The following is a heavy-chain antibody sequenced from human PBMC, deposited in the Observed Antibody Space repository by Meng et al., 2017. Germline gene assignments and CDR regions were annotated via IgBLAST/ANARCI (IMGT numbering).Heavy chain of an antibody. Sequence: GESLKISCAASGFTFSSYAMHWVRQAPGKGLEWVAVISYDGSNKYYADSVKGRFTISRDNSKNTLYLQMNSLRAEDTAVYYCARDTPPLGYLDDWGQGTLVTVSS. V-gene: IGHV3-30*01. CDR3: ARDTPPLGYLDD. D-gene: IGHD2-15*01. CDR1: GFTFSSYA. J-gene: IGHJ4*02. CDR2: ISYDGSNK.